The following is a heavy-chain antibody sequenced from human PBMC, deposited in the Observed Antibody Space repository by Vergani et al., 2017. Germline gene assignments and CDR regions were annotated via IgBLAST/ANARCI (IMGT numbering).Heavy chain of an antibody. CDR1: GYTFTGYY. Sequence: QVQLVQSGAEVKKPGASVKVSCKASGYTFTGYYMHWVRQAPGQGLEWMGWINPNSGGTNYAQKFQGRITMTRDTSISTAYMELSRLGSDDTAVYYCATLPVGIAVAGYNWFDPWGQGTLVTVSS. CDR3: ATLPVGIAVAGYNWFDP. J-gene: IGHJ5*02. D-gene: IGHD6-19*01. V-gene: IGHV1-2*02. CDR2: INPNSGGT.